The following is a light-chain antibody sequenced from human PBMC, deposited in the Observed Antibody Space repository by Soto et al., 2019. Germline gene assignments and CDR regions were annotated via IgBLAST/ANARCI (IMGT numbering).Light chain of an antibody. V-gene: IGKV1-39*01. CDR1: QSISSY. J-gene: IGKJ3*01. Sequence: DIPMTQSPSSLSASVGDRVTITCRASQSISSYLNWYQQKPGKAPNLLIYAASSLQSGVPSKFSGSGSGTDFTLTISSLQPEDFATYYCQPSYSSPFTFGPGTKVDIK. CDR3: QPSYSSPFT. CDR2: AAS.